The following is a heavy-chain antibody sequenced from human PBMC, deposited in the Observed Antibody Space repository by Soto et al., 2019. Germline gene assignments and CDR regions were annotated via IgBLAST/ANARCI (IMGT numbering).Heavy chain of an antibody. CDR1: GFTFSSYA. CDR2: ISSNGGST. J-gene: IGHJ4*02. CDR3: VKEYDYSNSYFDC. V-gene: IGHV3-64D*08. Sequence: GGSLRLSCSASGFTFSSYAMHWVRQAPGKGLEYVSAISSNGGSTYYADSVKGRFTISRDNSKNTLYLQMSSLRAEDTAVYYCVKEYDYSNSYFDCWGQGTLVTVSS. D-gene: IGHD4-4*01.